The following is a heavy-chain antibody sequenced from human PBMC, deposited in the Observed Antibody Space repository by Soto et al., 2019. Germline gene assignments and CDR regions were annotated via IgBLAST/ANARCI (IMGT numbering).Heavy chain of an antibody. V-gene: IGHV3-23*01. CDR2: ISGSGGST. CDR3: AKRDVDSSGYYYPQPIDY. CDR1: GFTFSSYA. J-gene: IGHJ4*02. Sequence: PGGSLRLSCAASGFTFSSYAMSWVRQAPGKGLEWVSAISGSGGSTYYADSVKGRFTISRDNSKNTLYLQMNSLRAEDTAVYYCAKRDVDSSGYYYPQPIDYWGQGTLVTSPQ. D-gene: IGHD3-22*01.